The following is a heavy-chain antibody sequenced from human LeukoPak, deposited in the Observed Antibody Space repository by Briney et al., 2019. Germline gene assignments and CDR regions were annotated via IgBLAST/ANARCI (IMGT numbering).Heavy chain of an antibody. J-gene: IGHJ6*02. CDR2: MNPNSGNT. Sequence: ASVKVSCKASGYTFTSYDINWVRQATGQGLEWMGWMNPNSGNTGYAQKFQGRVTMTRNTSISTAYMELSSLRSEDTAVYYCARESAERKQWLVYYYYYGMDVWGQGTTVTVSS. V-gene: IGHV1-8*01. D-gene: IGHD6-19*01. CDR1: GYTFTSYD. CDR3: ARESAERKQWLVYYYYYGMDV.